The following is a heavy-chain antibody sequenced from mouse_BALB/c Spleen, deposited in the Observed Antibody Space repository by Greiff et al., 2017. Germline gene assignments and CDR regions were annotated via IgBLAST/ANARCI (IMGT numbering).Heavy chain of an antibody. Sequence: EVHLVESGGGLVKPGGSLKLSCAASGFTFSSYAMSWVRQSPEKRLEWVAEISSGGSYTYYPDTVTGRFTISRDNAKNTLYLEMSSLRSEDTAMYYCATARATFAYWGQGTLVTVSA. V-gene: IGHV5-9-4*01. D-gene: IGHD3-2*01. CDR2: ISSGGSYT. J-gene: IGHJ3*01. CDR1: GFTFSSYA. CDR3: ATARATFAY.